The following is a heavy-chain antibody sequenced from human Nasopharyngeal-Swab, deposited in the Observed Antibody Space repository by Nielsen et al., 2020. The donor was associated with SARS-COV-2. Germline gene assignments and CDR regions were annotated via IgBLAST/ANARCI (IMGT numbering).Heavy chain of an antibody. V-gene: IGHV1-18*01. CDR2: ISAYNGNT. CDR3: ARDRAVDTHAFDI. J-gene: IGHJ3*02. D-gene: IGHD5-18*01. Sequence: WVGQAPGQGLEWMGWISAYNGNTNSAQKLQGRVSMTTDTSTSTAYMELISLRSEDTAVYYCARDRAVDTHAFDIWGQGTMVTVSS.